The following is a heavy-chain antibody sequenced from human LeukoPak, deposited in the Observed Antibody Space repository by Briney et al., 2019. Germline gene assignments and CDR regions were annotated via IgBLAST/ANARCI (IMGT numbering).Heavy chain of an antibody. D-gene: IGHD3-3*01. CDR2: MNPNSGNT. CDR3: ARARDTHYDFWSGYSF. J-gene: IGHJ4*02. CDR1: GYTFTSYD. V-gene: IGHV1-8*03. Sequence: ASVKVSCKASGYTFTSYDINWVRQATGQGLEWMGWMNPNSGNTGYAQKFQGRVTITRNTSISTAYMELSSLRSEDTAVYCCARARDTHYDFWSGYSFWGQGTLVTVSS.